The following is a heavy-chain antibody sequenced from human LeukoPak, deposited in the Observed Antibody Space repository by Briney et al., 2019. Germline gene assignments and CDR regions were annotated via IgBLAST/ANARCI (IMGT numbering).Heavy chain of an antibody. J-gene: IGHJ6*02. Sequence: PGGSLRLSCAASGFTFSHYWMHWVRQAPGKGLVWVSRISSDGSDTTYADSVKGRFTVSRDNAKNTVYLQMNSLRAEDTAVYYCAKSPTGYCSSTSCYASYYYGMDVWGQGTTVTVSS. V-gene: IGHV3-74*01. CDR1: GFTFSHYW. D-gene: IGHD2-2*01. CDR3: AKSPTGYCSSTSCYASYYYGMDV. CDR2: ISSDGSDT.